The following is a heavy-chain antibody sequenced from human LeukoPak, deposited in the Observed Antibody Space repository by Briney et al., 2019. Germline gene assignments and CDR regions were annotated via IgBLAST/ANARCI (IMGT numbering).Heavy chain of an antibody. CDR1: GFTFGDYT. CDR2: IRFKAYGGTA. Sequence: PGGSLRLSCIGSGFTFGDYTMTWVRQAPGKGLEWVGLIRFKAYGGTAEYAASIKDRFTISRDDSKTSLYLQMNSLKTEDTAVYYCTRVRGNGVYNLDYWGQGTLVTVSS. CDR3: TRVRGNGVYNLDY. V-gene: IGHV3-49*04. J-gene: IGHJ4*02. D-gene: IGHD5/OR15-5a*01.